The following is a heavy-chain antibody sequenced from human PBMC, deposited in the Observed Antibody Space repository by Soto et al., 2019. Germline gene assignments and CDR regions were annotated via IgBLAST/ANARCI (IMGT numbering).Heavy chain of an antibody. V-gene: IGHV4-31*03. CDR3: ASAVRIAAAGTGWFDP. CDR2: IYYSGST. D-gene: IGHD6-13*01. Sequence: SETLYLACTVSGGSISSCGYYGRWNRQHPGKGLEWIGYIYYSGSTYYNPSLKSRVTISVDTSKNQFSLKLSSVTAADTAVYYCASAVRIAAAGTGWFDPWGQGTLVTVSS. CDR1: GGSISSCGYY. J-gene: IGHJ5*02.